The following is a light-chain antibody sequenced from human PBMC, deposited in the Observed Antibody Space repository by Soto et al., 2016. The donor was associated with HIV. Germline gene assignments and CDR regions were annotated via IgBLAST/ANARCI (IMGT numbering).Light chain of an antibody. V-gene: IGKV1-39*01. CDR2: TAS. J-gene: IGKJ4*01. Sequence: DIQMTQSPSSLSASVRDTVTITCRASQSISSYLNWYEQKSGKAPKLLIYTASSLQSGVPSRFSGSGSGTEFTLTISSLQPDDFATYYCQQYNSYSALTFGGGTKVEIK. CDR1: QSISSY. CDR3: QQYNSYSALT.